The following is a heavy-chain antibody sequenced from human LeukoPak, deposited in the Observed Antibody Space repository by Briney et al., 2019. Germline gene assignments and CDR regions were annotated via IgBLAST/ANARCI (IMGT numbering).Heavy chain of an antibody. Sequence: PSETLSLTCTVSGGSISSSSYYWGWIRQPPGKGLEWIGSIYYIGSTYYNPSLKSRVTISVDTSKNQFSLKLSSVTAADTAVYYCARDLGLYDAFDIWGQGTMVTVSS. D-gene: IGHD7-27*01. J-gene: IGHJ3*02. CDR3: ARDLGLYDAFDI. CDR2: IYYIGST. CDR1: GGSISSSSYY. V-gene: IGHV4-39*07.